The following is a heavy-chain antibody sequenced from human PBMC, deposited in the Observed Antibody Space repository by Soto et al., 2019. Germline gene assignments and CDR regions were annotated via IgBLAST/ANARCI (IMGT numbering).Heavy chain of an antibody. J-gene: IGHJ6*02. Sequence: SQTLSLTCVISGDSVSSNSASWNWIRQSPSRGLEWLGRTYYRSKWYNDYAVSVKSRITINPDTSKNQFSLQLNSVTPEDTAVYYCARVGEGYCSSTSCYRNYYGMDVWGQGTTVTVSS. CDR3: ARVGEGYCSSTSCYRNYYGMDV. CDR2: TYYRSKWYN. V-gene: IGHV6-1*01. D-gene: IGHD2-2*02. CDR1: GDSVSSNSAS.